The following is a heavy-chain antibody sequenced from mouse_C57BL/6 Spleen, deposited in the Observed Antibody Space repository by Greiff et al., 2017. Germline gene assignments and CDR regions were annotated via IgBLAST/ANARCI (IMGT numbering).Heavy chain of an antibody. CDR2: FYPGSGSI. CDR1: GYTFTEYT. J-gene: IGHJ4*01. V-gene: IGHV1-62-2*01. Sequence: QVQLQQSGAELVKPGASVKLSCKASGYTFTEYTIHWVKQRSGQGLEWIGWFYPGSGSIKYNEKFKDKATLTADKSSSTVYIELISLTYDDSAVYFCARHEDNYVSSYSYYCAMYYWGQGTSVTVSS. D-gene: IGHD1-1*01. CDR3: ARHEDNYVSSYSYYCAMYY.